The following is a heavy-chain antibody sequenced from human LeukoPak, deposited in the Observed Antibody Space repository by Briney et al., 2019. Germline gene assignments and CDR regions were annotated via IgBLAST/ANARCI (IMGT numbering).Heavy chain of an antibody. Sequence: SETLSLTCTVSGGSISSGDYYWSWIRQPPGKGLEWIGYIYYSGSTYYNPPLKSRVTISVDTSKNQFSLKLSSVTAADTAVYYCARGSDYEGAFDIWGQGTMVTVSS. D-gene: IGHD5-12*01. V-gene: IGHV4-30-4*01. CDR3: ARGSDYEGAFDI. J-gene: IGHJ3*02. CDR1: GGSISSGDYY. CDR2: IYYSGST.